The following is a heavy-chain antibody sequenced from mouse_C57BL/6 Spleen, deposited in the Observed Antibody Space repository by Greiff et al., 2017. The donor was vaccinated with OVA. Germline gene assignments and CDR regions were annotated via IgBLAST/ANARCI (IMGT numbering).Heavy chain of an antibody. V-gene: IGHV3-6*01. CDR1: GYSITSGDY. Sequence: EVLLQQSGPGLVKPSQSLSLTCSVTGYSITSGDYSNWLRQFPGNKLEWMGYISYDGCNNYHQSLKNRISITRDTSKNQVFLKLNSVATEDTATYYCARDWADYYAMDYWGQGTSVTGSS. CDR2: ISYDGCN. D-gene: IGHD4-1*01. CDR3: ARDWADYYAMDY. J-gene: IGHJ4*01.